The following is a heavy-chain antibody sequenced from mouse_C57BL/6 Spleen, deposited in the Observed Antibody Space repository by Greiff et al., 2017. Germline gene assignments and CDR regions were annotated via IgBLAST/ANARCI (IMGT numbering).Heavy chain of an antibody. Sequence: QVQLQQPGTELVKPGASVKLSCKASGYTFTSYWMHWVKQRPGQGLEWIGNINPSNGGTNYNEKFKSKATLTVDKSTSTAYMQLSSLTSEDSAVXYCARKDCDEASWIAYWGQGTLVTVSA. CDR2: INPSNGGT. V-gene: IGHV1-53*01. CDR1: GYTFTSYW. J-gene: IGHJ3*01. CDR3: ARKDCDEASWIAY.